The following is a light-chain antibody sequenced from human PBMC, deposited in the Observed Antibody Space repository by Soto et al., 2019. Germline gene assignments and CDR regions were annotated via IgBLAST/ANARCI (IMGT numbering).Light chain of an antibody. CDR1: SSDVGGYNY. V-gene: IGLV2-14*01. J-gene: IGLJ1*01. CDR3: SSYTSSSTLENV. Sequence: QSVLTQPASVSGSPGQSITISCTGTSSDVGGYNYVSWYQQHPGKAPKLMIYDVSNRPSGVSNRFSGSKSGNTASLTISGLQAEDEADYYCSSYTSSSTLENVFGTGTTVTVL. CDR2: DVS.